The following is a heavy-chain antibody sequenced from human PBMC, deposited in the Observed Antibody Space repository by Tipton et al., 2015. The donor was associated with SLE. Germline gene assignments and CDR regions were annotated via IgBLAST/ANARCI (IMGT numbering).Heavy chain of an antibody. CDR2: IYHSGST. D-gene: IGHD3-10*01. V-gene: IGHV4-38-2*01. CDR3: ARGHYGSGRCDY. J-gene: IGHJ4*02. CDR1: GYSISSGYY. Sequence: TLSLTCAVSGYSISSGYYWGWIRQPPGKGLEWSGSIYHSGSTYYNPSLKSRVTISVDTSKNQFSLKLSSVTAADTAVYYCARGHYGSGRCDYWGQGTLVTVSS.